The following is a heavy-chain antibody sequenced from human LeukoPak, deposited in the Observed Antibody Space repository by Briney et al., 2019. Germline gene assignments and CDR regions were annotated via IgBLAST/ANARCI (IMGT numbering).Heavy chain of an antibody. CDR1: GYTFTSYG. J-gene: IGHJ3*02. CDR2: SSSYNGKT. Sequence: ASVRVSCTASGYTFTSYGVSWWRQAPGQGREGRGGSSSYNGKTNYAQKLQGRLNMTTVTSPSTDYMELRSLRSDDPAVYYCARDWRPMAYCSGGSWYTDAFDIWGEGTMVTVSS. D-gene: IGHD2-15*01. V-gene: IGHV1-18*01. CDR3: ARDWRPMAYCSGGSWYTDAFDI.